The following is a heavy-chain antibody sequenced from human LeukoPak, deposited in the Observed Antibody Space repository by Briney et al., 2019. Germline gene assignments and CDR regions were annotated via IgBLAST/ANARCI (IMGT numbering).Heavy chain of an antibody. Sequence: PGGSLRLSCAASGFTFSSYGMHWVRQAPGKGLEWVAVISYDGSNKYYADSVKGRFTISRDNSKNTLYLQMNSLRAEDTAVYYYAKDHGYCSGGSCYPDWYFDLWGRGTLVTVSS. CDR2: ISYDGSNK. CDR1: GFTFSSYG. CDR3: AKDHGYCSGGSCYPDWYFDL. V-gene: IGHV3-30*18. J-gene: IGHJ2*01. D-gene: IGHD2-15*01.